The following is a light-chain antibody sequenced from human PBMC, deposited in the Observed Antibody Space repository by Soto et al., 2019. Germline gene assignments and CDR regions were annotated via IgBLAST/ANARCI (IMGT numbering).Light chain of an antibody. V-gene: IGKV1-27*01. J-gene: IGKJ3*01. CDR1: QGISNY. CDR3: QEYNSGPFT. Sequence: DIPMTQSPSSLSASVGDRVTITCRASQGISNYLAWYQQKPGKVPKLLIYAASTLPSGVPSRFSGSVSGTDFTLTISSLQPEDVATYYCQEYNSGPFTFGHGTKVDIK. CDR2: AAS.